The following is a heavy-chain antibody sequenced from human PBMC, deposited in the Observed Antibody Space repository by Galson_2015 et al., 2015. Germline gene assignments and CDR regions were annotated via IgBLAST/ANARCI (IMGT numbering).Heavy chain of an antibody. J-gene: IGHJ5*02. CDR1: GYTFTGYY. V-gene: IGHV1-2*06. D-gene: IGHD2-15*01. CDR3: ARDRATSYCSGGSCYSNWFDP. Sequence: SVKVSCKASGYTFTGYYMHWVRQAPGQGLEWMGRINPNSGGTNYAQKFQGRVTMTRDTSISTAYMELSRLRSDDTAVYYCARDRATSYCSGGSCYSNWFDPWGQGTLVTVSS. CDR2: INPNSGGT.